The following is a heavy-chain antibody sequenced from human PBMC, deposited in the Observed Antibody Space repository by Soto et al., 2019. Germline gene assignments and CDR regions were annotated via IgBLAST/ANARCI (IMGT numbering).Heavy chain of an antibody. CDR3: AGITMIVVGAYGMDV. D-gene: IGHD3-22*01. V-gene: IGHV1-24*01. J-gene: IGHJ6*02. CDR2: FDPEDAEI. Sequence: ASVKVSCKVSGYTLTELPMHWVRQAPGKGLEWMGGFDPEDAEIIYAQKFQGRVTMTEDTSTDTAYMELSSLRSEDTAVYYCAGITMIVVGAYGMDVWGQGTTVTVSS. CDR1: GYTLTELP.